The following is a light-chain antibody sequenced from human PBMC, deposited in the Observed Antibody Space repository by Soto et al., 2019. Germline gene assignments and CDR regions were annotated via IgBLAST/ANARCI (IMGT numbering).Light chain of an antibody. Sequence: EIVLTQSPGTLSLSPGERATLSCRASQSVTSTSLAWYQQKPGQAPRLLMYGASSRATGTPDRISGSGSGTEFTLTISSLQSEDFAVYYCLQYHYWWTFGQGTKVDIK. CDR1: QSVTSTS. V-gene: IGKV3-20*01. CDR2: GAS. J-gene: IGKJ1*01. CDR3: LQYHYWWT.